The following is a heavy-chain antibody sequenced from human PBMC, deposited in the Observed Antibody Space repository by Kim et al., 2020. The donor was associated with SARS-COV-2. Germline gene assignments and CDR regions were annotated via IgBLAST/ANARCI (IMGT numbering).Heavy chain of an antibody. CDR3: ARKSGPIRSGEY. CDR2: IHPGDSDI. J-gene: IGHJ4*02. Sequence: GESLKISCKGSGYSFTSYWIGWVRQMPGKGLEWMGIIHPGDSDIRYIPSFQGQVTISADKSINTAYLQWGSLKASDTAMYYCARKSGPIRSGEYWSQGTLVTVSS. CDR1: GYSFTSYW. D-gene: IGHD3-10*01. V-gene: IGHV5-51*01.